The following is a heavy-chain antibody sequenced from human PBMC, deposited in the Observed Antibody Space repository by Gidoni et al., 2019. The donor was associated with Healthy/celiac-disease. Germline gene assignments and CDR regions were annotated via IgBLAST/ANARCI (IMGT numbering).Heavy chain of an antibody. CDR3: ARAAGPSTVTTFDY. J-gene: IGHJ4*02. Sequence: QVQLQQWGAGLLKPSETLSLTCAVYGGSFSGYYWSWIRQPPGKGLEWIGEINHSGSTNYNPSLKSRVTISVDTSKNQFSLKLSSVTAADTAVYYCARAAGPSTVTTFDYWGQGTLVTVSS. CDR2: INHSGST. V-gene: IGHV4-34*01. CDR1: GGSFSGYY. D-gene: IGHD4-4*01.